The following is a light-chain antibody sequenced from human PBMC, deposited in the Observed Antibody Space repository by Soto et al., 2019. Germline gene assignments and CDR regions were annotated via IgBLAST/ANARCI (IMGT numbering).Light chain of an antibody. Sequence: DIQMTKSPSTLSASVGDRVTITCRASKSINSWLAWYQQKPGKAPKLLIYKASTFESGVPSRFSGSGSGTEFTLTISSLQPDNFATYYCQQYNNWYTFGQGTKLKIK. J-gene: IGKJ2*01. CDR2: KAS. CDR1: KSINSW. CDR3: QQYNNWYT. V-gene: IGKV1-5*03.